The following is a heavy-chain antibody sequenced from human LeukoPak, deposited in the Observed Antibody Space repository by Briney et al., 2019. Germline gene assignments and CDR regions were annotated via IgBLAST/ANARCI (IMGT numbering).Heavy chain of an antibody. V-gene: IGHV4-39*01. CDR3: ARVAAGNWFDP. D-gene: IGHD6-25*01. CDR1: GDSITSSAFY. J-gene: IGHJ5*02. CDR2: IFHGGNT. Sequence: SETLSLTCTVSGDSITSSAFYWGWIRQAPGKRLEWIGNIFHGGNTHYNPSLKSRVSISVDRSKNQVSLNLSSVTAADTAVYYCARVAAGNWFDPWGQGTQVTVSS.